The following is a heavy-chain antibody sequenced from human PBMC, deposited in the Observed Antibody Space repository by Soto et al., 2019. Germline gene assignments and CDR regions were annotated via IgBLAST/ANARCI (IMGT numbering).Heavy chain of an antibody. D-gene: IGHD2-2*01. Sequence: EGQLVESGGGLVQPGRSLRLSCAASGFRFDHYAMHWVRQAPGKGLEWVAGITWNSGTKDYGTSLKGRFSISRDNDQTSLHLQMNSLGPEDTAFYYCARDSEQVRTVAILVASFDIWGQGTLVTVSS. J-gene: IGHJ3*02. CDR1: GFRFDHYA. CDR3: ARDSEQVRTVAILVASFDI. V-gene: IGHV3-9*01. CDR2: ITWNSGTK.